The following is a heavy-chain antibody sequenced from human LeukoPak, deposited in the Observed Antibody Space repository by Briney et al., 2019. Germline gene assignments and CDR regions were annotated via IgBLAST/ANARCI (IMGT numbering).Heavy chain of an antibody. CDR1: GFNFDDYA. D-gene: IGHD6-19*01. CDR3: AKVRGTYSSGFFFDH. V-gene: IGHV3-9*01. J-gene: IGHJ4*02. CDR2: ISYNSGFR. Sequence: TGGSLRLSCGASGFNFDDYAMHWVRQVPGKGLEWISIISYNSGFRDYADSVKGRFTISRDNAKNTLYLEMNGLRAEDTAFYYCAKVRGTYSSGFFFDHWGRGTLVTVSS.